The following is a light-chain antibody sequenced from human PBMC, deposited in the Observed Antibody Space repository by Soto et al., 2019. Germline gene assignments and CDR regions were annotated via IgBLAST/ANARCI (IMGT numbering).Light chain of an antibody. J-gene: IGKJ4*01. CDR3: QQYNSYPLT. V-gene: IGKV1-5*03. Sequence: DLQMTQSPSTLSASVGDRVTITCRASQSISTWLAWYQQKPGKAPKVLIYKASNLESGVPSRFSGSGSGTEFTLTMSGLQPDDFATYYCQQYNSYPLTFGGGTKVEIK. CDR2: KAS. CDR1: QSISTW.